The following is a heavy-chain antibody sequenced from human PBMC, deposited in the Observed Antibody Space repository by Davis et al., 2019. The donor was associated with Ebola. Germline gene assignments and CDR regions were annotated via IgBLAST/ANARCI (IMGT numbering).Heavy chain of an antibody. CDR1: GASISSGDYY. J-gene: IGHJ6*04. CDR3: AGSLAGSNYYGMDV. CDR2: IYDSETT. D-gene: IGHD3-10*01. Sequence: SETLSLTCTVSGASISSGDYYWTWIRQPPGKGLEWIGYIYDSETTYYNPSLKSRVSISLDTSENQFSLKLGSVTAADTAVYYCAGSLAGSNYYGMDVWGKGTTVTVSS. V-gene: IGHV4-30-4*01.